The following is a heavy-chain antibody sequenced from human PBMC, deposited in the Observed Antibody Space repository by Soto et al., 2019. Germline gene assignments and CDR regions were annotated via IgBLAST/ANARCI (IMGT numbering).Heavy chain of an antibody. CDR1: GYIFINYG. CDR3: ARSAGVVDGDDY. J-gene: IGHJ4*02. D-gene: IGHD3-10*01. CDR2: INSYNGNT. V-gene: IGHV1-18*01. Sequence: QVQLVQSGAEVKKPGASVKVSCKASGYIFINYGISWVRQAPGQGLEWMGWINSYNGNTNSAQKVQSRVTMTTDTSTNTAYMKLRSLTADDTAVYYCARSAGVVDGDDYWGQGTLVTVSS.